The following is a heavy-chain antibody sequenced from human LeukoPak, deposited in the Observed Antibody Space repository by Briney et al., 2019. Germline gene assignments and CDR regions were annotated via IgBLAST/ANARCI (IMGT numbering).Heavy chain of an antibody. J-gene: IGHJ3*02. CDR2: INPSGGST. CDR3: ARAPGRIDAFDI. Sequence: ASVKVPCKASGYTFTSYYMHWVRQAPGQGLEWMGIINPSGGSTSYAQKFQGRVTMTRDTSTSTVYMELSSLRSEDTAVYYCARAPGRIDAFDIWGQGTMVTVSS. CDR1: GYTFTSYY. V-gene: IGHV1-46*01.